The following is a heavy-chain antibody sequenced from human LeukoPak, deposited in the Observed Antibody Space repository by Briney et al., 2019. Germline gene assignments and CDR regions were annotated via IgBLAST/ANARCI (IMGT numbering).Heavy chain of an antibody. D-gene: IGHD1-26*01. CDR2: INHSGST. J-gene: IGHJ5*02. Sequence: SETLSLTCAVYGGSFSGYYWSWIRQPPGKGLEWFGEINHSGSTNYNPSLKSRVTISVDTSKNQFSLKLSSVTAADTAVYYCARERSYRYNWFDPWGQGTLVTVSS. CDR1: GGSFSGYY. CDR3: ARERSYRYNWFDP. V-gene: IGHV4-34*01.